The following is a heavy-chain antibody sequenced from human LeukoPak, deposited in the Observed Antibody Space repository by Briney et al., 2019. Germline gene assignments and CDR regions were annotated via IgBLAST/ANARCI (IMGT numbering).Heavy chain of an antibody. V-gene: IGHV3-23*01. CDR2: ISGSGGST. D-gene: IGHD3-9*01. Sequence: PGGSLRLSCAASGFTFSSYAMSWVRQAPGEGLEWVSAISGSGGSTYYADSVKGRFTISRDNSKNTLYLQMNSLRAEDTAVYYCAKLTYDILTGYLDYWGQGTLVTVSS. J-gene: IGHJ4*02. CDR1: GFTFSSYA. CDR3: AKLTYDILTGYLDY.